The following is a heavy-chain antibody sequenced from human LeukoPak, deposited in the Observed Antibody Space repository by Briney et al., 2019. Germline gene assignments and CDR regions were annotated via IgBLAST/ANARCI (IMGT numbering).Heavy chain of an antibody. CDR2: IKSKTDGGTT. V-gene: IGHV3-15*01. J-gene: IGHJ4*02. Sequence: GGSLRLSCAASGFTFSNAWMSWFRQAPGKGLEWVGRIKSKTDGGTTDYAAPVKGRFTISRDDSKNTLYLQMNSLKTEDTAVYYCTTDGSPYCGGDCYYDYWGQGTLVTVSS. CDR1: GFTFSNAW. CDR3: TTDGSPYCGGDCYYDY. D-gene: IGHD2-21*02.